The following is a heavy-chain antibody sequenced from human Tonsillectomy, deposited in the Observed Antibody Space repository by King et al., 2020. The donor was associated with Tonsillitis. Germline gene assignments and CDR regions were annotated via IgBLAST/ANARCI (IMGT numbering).Heavy chain of an antibody. Sequence: VQLVESGGGLVQPGGSLRLSCAASGLTFSSYWMSWVRQAPGKGLEWVANIKQDGSEKYYVDSVKGRFTISRDNANNSVYLQMNRLRAEDTAVYYCASRGGLPTGAFDIWGQGTMVTVSS. CDR1: GLTFSSYW. J-gene: IGHJ3*02. D-gene: IGHD3-10*01. V-gene: IGHV3-7*03. CDR3: ASRGGLPTGAFDI. CDR2: IKQDGSEK.